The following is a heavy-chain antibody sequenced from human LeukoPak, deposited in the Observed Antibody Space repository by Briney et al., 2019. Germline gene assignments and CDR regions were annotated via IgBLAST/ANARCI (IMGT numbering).Heavy chain of an antibody. CDR1: GGSISSYY. V-gene: IGHV4-59*01. CDR2: IYYSGST. CDR3: ARANYFDY. Sequence: SETLSLTCTVSGGSISSYYWSWIRQPPGKGLEWIGYIYYSGSTNYNPSLKSRVTISVDTSKNLFSLQLSSVTAADTAVYYCARANYFDYWGQGTLVTVSS. J-gene: IGHJ4*02.